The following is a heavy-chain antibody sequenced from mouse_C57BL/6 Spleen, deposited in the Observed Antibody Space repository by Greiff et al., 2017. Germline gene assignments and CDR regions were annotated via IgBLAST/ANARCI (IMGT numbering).Heavy chain of an antibody. J-gene: IGHJ3*01. Sequence: VQLKQSGAELVRPGASVKLSCTASGFNIKDDYMHWVQQRPEQGLEWIGWIDPENGDTEYASKFQGKATITADTSSNTAYLQLSSLTSEDTAVYYCTTSRGGTSAWFAYWGQGTLVTVSA. CDR1: GFNIKDDY. V-gene: IGHV14-4*01. CDR2: IDPENGDT. CDR3: TTSRGGTSAWFAY. D-gene: IGHD3-1*01.